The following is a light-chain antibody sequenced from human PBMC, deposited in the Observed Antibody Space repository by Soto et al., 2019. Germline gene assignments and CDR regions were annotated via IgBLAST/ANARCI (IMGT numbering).Light chain of an antibody. CDR1: QSVNSY. Sequence: VLTQSPAILSLSPGERATLSCRASQSVNSYVAWYQQKPGQAPRLLIYDASNRPSGTPARFTGGGSGTEFTLTISSLRPEDFAVYYCQQRTIWPRTFGQGTKVEVK. CDR2: DAS. V-gene: IGKV3-11*01. CDR3: QQRTIWPRT. J-gene: IGKJ1*01.